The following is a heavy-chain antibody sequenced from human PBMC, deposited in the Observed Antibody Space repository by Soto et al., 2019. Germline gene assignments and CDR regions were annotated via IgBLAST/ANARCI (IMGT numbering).Heavy chain of an antibody. D-gene: IGHD2-21*02. J-gene: IGHJ3*02. CDR3: AREGADIVVVTAIPGAFDI. CDR2: IIPIFGTA. V-gene: IGHV1-69*13. CDR1: GGTFSSYA. Sequence: SVKVSCKASGGTFSSYAISWVRQAPGQGLEWMGGIIPIFGTANYAQKFQGRVTITADESTSTAYMELSSLRSEDTAVYYCAREGADIVVVTAIPGAFDIWGQGTMVTVSS.